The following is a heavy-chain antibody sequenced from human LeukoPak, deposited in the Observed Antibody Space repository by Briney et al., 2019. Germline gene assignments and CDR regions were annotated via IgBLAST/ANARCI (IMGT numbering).Heavy chain of an antibody. CDR3: ARPFPNDSSGYYSDAFDI. D-gene: IGHD3-22*01. CDR1: GGTFSSYA. CDR2: IIPILGIA. Sequence: ASVKVSCKASGGTFSSYAISWVRQAPGQGLEWMGRIIPILGIANYAQKFQGRVTITADKSTSTAYMELSSLRSEDTAVYYCARPFPNDSSGYYSDAFDIWGQGTMVTVSS. J-gene: IGHJ3*02. V-gene: IGHV1-69*04.